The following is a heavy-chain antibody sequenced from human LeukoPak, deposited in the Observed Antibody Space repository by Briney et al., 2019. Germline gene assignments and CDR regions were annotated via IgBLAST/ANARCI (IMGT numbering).Heavy chain of an antibody. CDR2: ISGNGVST. Sequence: TGGSLRLSCAASGFTFSSYAMYWVRRTPGKGLEYVSVISGNGVSTHYATSVKGRFTISRDNSKNTLYLQMGSLRAEDTAVYYCARDRGGGDSGYDSVFDYWGQGTLVTVSS. J-gene: IGHJ4*02. CDR3: ARDRGGGDSGYDSVFDY. D-gene: IGHD5-12*01. V-gene: IGHV3-64*01. CDR1: GFTFSSYA.